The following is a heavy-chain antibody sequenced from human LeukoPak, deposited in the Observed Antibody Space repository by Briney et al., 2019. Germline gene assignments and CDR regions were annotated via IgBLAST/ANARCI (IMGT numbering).Heavy chain of an antibody. CDR1: GFTFSSYG. CDR2: ISYDGSNK. Sequence: GGSLRLSCAASGFTFSSYGMHWVRQAPGKGLEWVAVISYDGSNKYYADSVKGRFTISRDNSKNTLYLQMNSLRAEDTAVYYCAKGGGSSWEQFDYWGQGTLVTVSS. CDR3: AKGGGSSWEQFDY. V-gene: IGHV3-30*18. D-gene: IGHD6-13*01. J-gene: IGHJ4*02.